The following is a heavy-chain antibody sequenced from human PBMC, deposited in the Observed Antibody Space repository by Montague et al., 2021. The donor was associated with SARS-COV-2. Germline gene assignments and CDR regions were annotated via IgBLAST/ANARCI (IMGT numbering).Heavy chain of an antibody. D-gene: IGHD3-3*01. CDR3: ARVSDFWSGYYTAVGALDI. J-gene: IGHJ3*02. V-gene: IGHV4-59*01. Sequence: SETLSLTCTVSGGSISSYHWSWIRQPPGKGLEWIGYIYYSGSTNYNPSLKSRVTISVDTSKNQFSLELSSVTAADTAVYYCARVSDFWSGYYTAVGALDIWGQGTMVTASS. CDR1: GGSISSYH. CDR2: IYYSGST.